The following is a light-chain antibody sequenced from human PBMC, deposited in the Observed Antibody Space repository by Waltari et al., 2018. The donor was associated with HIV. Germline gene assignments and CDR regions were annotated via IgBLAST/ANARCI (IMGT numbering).Light chain of an antibody. CDR2: QNS. CDR1: TLGDYY. J-gene: IGLJ1*01. V-gene: IGLV3-1*01. CDR3: QAWDSTTAV. Sequence: SYELTQPPSVSVSPAQTASITCSGDTLGDYYVFWYQQKTGQSPVVVIYQNSRRPSGIPERFSGSNSGNSATLTISGTQAMDEADYYCQAWDSTTAVFGTGTKVTVL.